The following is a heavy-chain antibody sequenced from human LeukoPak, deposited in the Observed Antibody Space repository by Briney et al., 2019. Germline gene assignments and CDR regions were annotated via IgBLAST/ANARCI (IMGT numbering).Heavy chain of an antibody. CDR2: IIPIFGTA. J-gene: IGHJ6*03. CDR3: AGVDTAMDPFYYYYMDV. Sequence: ASVKVSCKASGGTFSSYAISWVRQAPGQGLEWMGGIIPIFGTANYAQKFQGRVTITADESTSTAYMELSSLRSEDTAVYYCAGVDTAMDPFYYYYMDVWGKGTTVTVSS. CDR1: GGTFSSYA. V-gene: IGHV1-69*13. D-gene: IGHD5-18*01.